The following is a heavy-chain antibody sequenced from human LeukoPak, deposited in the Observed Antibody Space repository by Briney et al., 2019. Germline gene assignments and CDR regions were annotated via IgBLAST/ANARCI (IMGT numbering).Heavy chain of an antibody. J-gene: IGHJ4*02. CDR3: VRLRGSSGPIDH. CDR2: IYYYGST. Sequence: SETLSLTCTVSGASINNYYWSWIRQPPGEGREWIGYIYYYGSTNSHPSLKSRVTISVDTSENPFSLRLTSLTAADTAVYYCVRLRGSSGPIDHWGQGTLVTVSS. D-gene: IGHD3-22*01. CDR1: GASINNYY. V-gene: IGHV4-59*01.